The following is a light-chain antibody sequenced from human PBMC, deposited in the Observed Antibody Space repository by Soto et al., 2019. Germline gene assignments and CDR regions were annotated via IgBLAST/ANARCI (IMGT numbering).Light chain of an antibody. J-gene: IGKJ2*01. Sequence: EIVLTQSPGTLSLSPGERVTLSCRASQTVTGSYLAWYQQKPGQAPRLLIYGASNRATGIPDRFSGSGSGTDFTLTISRLEPEDFAVYYCQQCGPTLKYTFGQGTKLEIK. V-gene: IGKV3-20*01. CDR2: GAS. CDR1: QTVTGSY. CDR3: QQCGPTLKYT.